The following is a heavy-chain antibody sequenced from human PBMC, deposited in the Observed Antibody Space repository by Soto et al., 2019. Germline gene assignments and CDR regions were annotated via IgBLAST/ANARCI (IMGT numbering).Heavy chain of an antibody. D-gene: IGHD2-2*01. CDR1: GGTFSSYA. CDR2: IIPIFGTA. CDR3: ARDFVVVVAVAMTRDYYYYGMDV. V-gene: IGHV1-69*01. J-gene: IGHJ6*02. Sequence: QVQLVQSGAEVKKPGSSVKVSCKASGGTFSSYAISWVRQAPGQGLEWMGGIIPIFGTANYAQKFQGRVRITADESMNAAYMELSRLSSEDTAVYYGARDFVVVVAVAMTRDYYYYGMDVWGQGTTVTVSS.